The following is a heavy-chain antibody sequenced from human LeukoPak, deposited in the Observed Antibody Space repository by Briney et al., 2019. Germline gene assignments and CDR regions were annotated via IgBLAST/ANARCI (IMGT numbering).Heavy chain of an antibody. CDR3: ARRGIEYYYGSGSYTHAFDI. Sequence: PGGSLRLSCAASGFTFSDYYMSWIRQAPGKGLEWVSYISRSSFTIFYADSVKGRFTISRDNANSSQFLQMHSLGAENTAVYYCARRGIEYYYGSGSYTHAFDIWGQGTMVTVSS. D-gene: IGHD3-10*01. V-gene: IGHV3-11*04. CDR1: GFTFSDYY. J-gene: IGHJ3*02. CDR2: ISRSSFTI.